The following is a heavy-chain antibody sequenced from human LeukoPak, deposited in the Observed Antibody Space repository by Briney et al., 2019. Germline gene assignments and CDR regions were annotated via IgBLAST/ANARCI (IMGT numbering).Heavy chain of an antibody. CDR3: ASRGDYGDYDYYGMDV. J-gene: IGHJ6*02. Sequence: ASVKVSCKASGYTFTGYYMHWVRQAPGQGLEWMGWINPNSGGTNYAQKFRGRVTMTRDTSISTAYMELSRLRSDDTAVYYCASRGDYGDYDYYGMDVWGQGTTVTVSS. CDR1: GYTFTGYY. D-gene: IGHD4-17*01. CDR2: INPNSGGT. V-gene: IGHV1-2*02.